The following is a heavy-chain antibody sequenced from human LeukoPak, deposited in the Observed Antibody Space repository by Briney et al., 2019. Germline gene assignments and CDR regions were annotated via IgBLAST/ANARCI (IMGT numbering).Heavy chain of an antibody. CDR1: GITFRTYA. Sequence: GGTLRLFCAVSGITFRTYAMSWVRQARGKGLEWVSSINGDCSSTYYADSVKGRFTISRDNSKNTLSLQMNSLRVEDTAVYYCAKWGAQAGIYRAVDCWGRGTLVTVSS. D-gene: IGHD3-10*01. J-gene: IGHJ4*02. CDR2: INGDCSST. CDR3: AKWGAQAGIYRAVDC. V-gene: IGHV3-23*01.